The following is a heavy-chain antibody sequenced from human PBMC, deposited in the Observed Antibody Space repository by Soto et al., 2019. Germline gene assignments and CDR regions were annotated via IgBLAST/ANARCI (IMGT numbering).Heavy chain of an antibody. V-gene: IGHV4-59*11. J-gene: IGHJ6*02. Sequence: PSETLSLTCTVSGGSINNHYWSWIRQPPGEGLEWIGYIYYTGSTNYNPSLKSRVTMSVDTSKNQFSLNLASLTAADTAVYYCARILQKSSSWGDYYYYGMDVWGQGTTVTVSS. D-gene: IGHD6-13*01. CDR2: IYYTGST. CDR3: ARILQKSSSWGDYYYYGMDV. CDR1: GGSINNHY.